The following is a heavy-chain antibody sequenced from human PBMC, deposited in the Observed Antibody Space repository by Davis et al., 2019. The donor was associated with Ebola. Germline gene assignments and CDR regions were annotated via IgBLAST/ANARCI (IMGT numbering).Heavy chain of an antibody. CDR1: GGTFSSYA. CDR3: ARDDGGVAAAGVYYYYGMDV. D-gene: IGHD6-13*01. J-gene: IGHJ6*02. Sequence: SVKVSCKASGGTFSSYAISWVRQAPGQGLEWMGGIIPIFGTANYAQKFQGRVTITADESTSTAYMELSSLRSEDTAVYYCARDDGGVAAAGVYYYYGMDVWGQGTTVTVSS. CDR2: IIPIFGTA. V-gene: IGHV1-69*13.